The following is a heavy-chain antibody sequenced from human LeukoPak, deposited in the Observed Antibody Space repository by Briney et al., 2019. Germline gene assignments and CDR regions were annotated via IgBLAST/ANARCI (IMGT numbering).Heavy chain of an antibody. Sequence: GGSLRLSCAASGFNFSSYGMHWVRQAPGKGLEWVTLIWYDGSKKYYADSVKGRFTISRDNSKNTLYLQMSSLRAEDTAVYYCAKRDGGCSGGSCPLVYWGQGTLVTVSS. J-gene: IGHJ4*02. CDR3: AKRDGGCSGGSCPLVY. D-gene: IGHD2-15*01. V-gene: IGHV3-30*02. CDR1: GFNFSSYG. CDR2: IWYDGSKK.